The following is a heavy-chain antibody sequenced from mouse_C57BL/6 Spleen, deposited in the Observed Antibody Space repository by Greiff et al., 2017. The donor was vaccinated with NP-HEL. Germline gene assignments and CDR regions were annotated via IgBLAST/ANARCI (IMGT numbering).Heavy chain of an antibody. V-gene: IGHV1-22*01. CDR1: GYTFTDYN. CDR2: INPNNGGT. Sequence: EVKLMESGPELVKPGASVKMSCKASGYTFTDYNMHWVKQSHGKSLEWIGYINPNNGGTSYNQKFKGKATLTVNKSSSTAYMELRSLTSEDSAVYYCARGMDSNYSYYAMDYWGQGTSVTVSS. J-gene: IGHJ4*01. D-gene: IGHD2-5*01. CDR3: ARGMDSNYSYYAMDY.